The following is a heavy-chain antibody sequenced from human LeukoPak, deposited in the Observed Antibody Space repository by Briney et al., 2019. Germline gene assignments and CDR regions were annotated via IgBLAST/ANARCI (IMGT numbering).Heavy chain of an antibody. J-gene: IGHJ4*02. CDR3: ATDRARGGDSFDY. CDR2: IYHSGST. Sequence: SETLSLTCTVSGGSISSGGYYWSWIRQHPGKGLEWIGYIYHSGSTYYNPSLKSRVTISVDTSKNQFSLNLSSVTAADTAVYYCATDRARGGDSFDYWGQGTLVTVSS. D-gene: IGHD3-10*01. CDR1: GGSISSGGYY. V-gene: IGHV4-30-4*08.